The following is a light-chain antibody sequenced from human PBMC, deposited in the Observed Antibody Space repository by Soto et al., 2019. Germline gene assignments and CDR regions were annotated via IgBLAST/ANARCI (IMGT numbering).Light chain of an antibody. V-gene: IGLV1-47*01. CDR1: DSNIGSNY. Sequence: QSVLTQQPSASGTPGQAVSISCSWRDSNIGSNYVYWYQQVPGMAPKLLIFRNDQRPSGVPDRFSGFKSGTSASLGISGLRPEDEAFYYCAARDDRLNGNLFGKGTKLTVL. J-gene: IGLJ1*01. CDR3: AARDDRLNGNL. CDR2: RND.